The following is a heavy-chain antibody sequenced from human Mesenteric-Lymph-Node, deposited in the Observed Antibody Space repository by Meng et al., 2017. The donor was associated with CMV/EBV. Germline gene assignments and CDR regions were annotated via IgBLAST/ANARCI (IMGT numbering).Heavy chain of an antibody. V-gene: IGHV3-11*01. Sequence: GGSLRLSCAASGFTFSDYYMNWIRQAPGKGLEWVSYISNTGTAIYYAESVKGRFTISRDNAKKSLYLQMNSPSADDTAVYYCARRPAANYYYFNAMDVWGQGTTVTVSS. CDR3: ARRPAANYYYFNAMDV. CDR2: ISNTGTAI. J-gene: IGHJ6*02. D-gene: IGHD2-2*01. CDR1: GFTFSDYY.